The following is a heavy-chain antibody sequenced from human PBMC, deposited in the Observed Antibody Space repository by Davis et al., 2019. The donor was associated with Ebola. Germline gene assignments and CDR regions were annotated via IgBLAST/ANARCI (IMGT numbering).Heavy chain of an antibody. CDR1: GGSISSYY. CDR3: ASPGDYVRYFQH. D-gene: IGHD4-17*01. CDR2: IYYSGST. Sequence: SETLSLTCTVPGGSISSYYWGWTRQPPGKGLEWIGSIYYSGSTYYNPSPKSRVTISVDTSKNQFSLKLSSVTAADTAVYYCASPGDYVRYFQHWGQGTLVTVSS. J-gene: IGHJ1*01. V-gene: IGHV4-39*07.